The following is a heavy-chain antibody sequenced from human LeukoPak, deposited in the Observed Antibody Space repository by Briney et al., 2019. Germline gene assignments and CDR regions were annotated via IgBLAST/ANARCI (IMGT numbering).Heavy chain of an antibody. Sequence: SGGSLRLSCAASGFTFSSYAMHWVRQAPGKGLEWVAVISYDGSNKYYADSVKGRFTISRDNSKNTLYLQMNSLRAEDTAVYYCARDYCSGGSCPDIIYYYYGMDVWGQGTTVTVSS. CDR3: ARDYCSGGSCPDIIYYYYGMDV. CDR1: GFTFSSYA. CDR2: ISYDGSNK. D-gene: IGHD2-15*01. J-gene: IGHJ6*02. V-gene: IGHV3-30-3*01.